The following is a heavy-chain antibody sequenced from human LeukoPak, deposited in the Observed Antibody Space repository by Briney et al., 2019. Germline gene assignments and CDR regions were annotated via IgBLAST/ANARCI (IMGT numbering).Heavy chain of an antibody. V-gene: IGHV3-21*01. J-gene: IGHJ4*02. CDR3: ARENSGSYYQFDC. Sequence: GGSLRLSCAASGFIFSTYSMNWVRQAPGKGLEWVSSISSSTSYIYYADSVKGRFTISRDNAKNSLYLQMNSLRPEDTAVYCCARENSGSYYQFDCWGQGTLVTVSS. D-gene: IGHD1-26*01. CDR1: GFIFSTYS. CDR2: ISSSTSYI.